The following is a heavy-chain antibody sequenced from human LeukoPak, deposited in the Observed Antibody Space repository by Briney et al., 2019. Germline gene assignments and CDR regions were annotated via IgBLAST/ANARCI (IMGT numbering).Heavy chain of an antibody. J-gene: IGHJ3*02. CDR3: ARDGYSSSWYERGDAFDI. V-gene: IGHV1-69*04. CDR1: GGTFSSYT. Sequence: GASVKVSCKASGGTFSSYTTSWVQQAPGQGLEWMGRIIPILGIANYAQKFQGRVTITADKSTSTAYMELSSLRSEDTAVYYCARDGYSSSWYERGDAFDIWGQGTMVTVSS. CDR2: IIPILGIA. D-gene: IGHD6-13*01.